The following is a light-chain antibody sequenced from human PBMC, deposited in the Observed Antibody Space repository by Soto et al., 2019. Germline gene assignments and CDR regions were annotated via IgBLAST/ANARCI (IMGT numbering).Light chain of an antibody. CDR2: AAT. V-gene: IGKV1-39*01. CDR1: QTISTY. Sequence: DIQVTQSPSSLSASVGDRVIITCRASQTISTYVNWYQHKPGKAPKLLVYAATSWQSGVPSRFSGSGSGADFTLTISSLQPEDFATYYCQQSDNTPSTFGQGTKLEIK. CDR3: QQSDNTPST. J-gene: IGKJ2*01.